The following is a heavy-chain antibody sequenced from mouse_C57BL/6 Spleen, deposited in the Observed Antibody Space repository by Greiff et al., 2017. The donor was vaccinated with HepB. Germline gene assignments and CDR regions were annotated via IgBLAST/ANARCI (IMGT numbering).Heavy chain of an antibody. J-gene: IGHJ3*01. CDR3: TLYYYGPAWFAY. CDR1: GFNIKDYY. CDR2: IDPEDGDT. Sequence: VQLQQSGAELVRPGASVKLSCTASGFNIKDYYMHWVKQRPEQGLEWIGRIDPEDGDTEYAPKFQGKATMTADTSSNTAYLQLSSLTSEDTAVYYCTLYYYGPAWFAYWGQGTLVTVSA. D-gene: IGHD1-1*01. V-gene: IGHV14-1*01.